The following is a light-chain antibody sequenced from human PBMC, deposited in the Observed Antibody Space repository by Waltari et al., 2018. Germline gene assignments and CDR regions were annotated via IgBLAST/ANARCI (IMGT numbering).Light chain of an antibody. Sequence: DIQMTQSPASLSASVGDRVTITCRASHTITTYLNWYQQKPGKAPKLLSNAASNLQSGVPSSFSGSGSGTEFSLTISGLRPEDFATYYCQQTSTVPYTFGQGTKLEI. J-gene: IGKJ2*01. V-gene: IGKV1-39*01. CDR2: AAS. CDR3: QQTSTVPYT. CDR1: HTITTY.